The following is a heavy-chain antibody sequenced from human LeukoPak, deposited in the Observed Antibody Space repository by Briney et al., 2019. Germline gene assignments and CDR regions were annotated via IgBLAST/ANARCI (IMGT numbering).Heavy chain of an antibody. CDR1: GGSFSGYY. D-gene: IGHD3-10*01. CDR3: ARHGTPLRYGSGNYYKGAPFDY. CDR2: INHSGST. V-gene: IGHV4-34*01. J-gene: IGHJ4*02. Sequence: MSSETLSLTCAVYGGSFSGYYWSWIRQPPGKGLEWIGEINHSGSTNYNPSLKSRATISVDTSKNQFSLKLSSVTAADTAVYYCARHGTPLRYGSGNYYKGAPFDYWGQGTLVTVSS.